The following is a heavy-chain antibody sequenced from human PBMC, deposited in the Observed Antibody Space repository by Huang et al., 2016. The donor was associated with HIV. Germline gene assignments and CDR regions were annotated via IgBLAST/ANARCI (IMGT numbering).Heavy chain of an antibody. CDR1: GGSISNSNYY. J-gene: IGHJ4*02. CDR2: IYYSGNT. CDR3: ARLGEAAGT. Sequence: QLQLQESGPGLVKPSETLSLTCTVAGGSISNSNYYWGWIRQPPGKGLEWIGNIYYSGNTYYRPSLEGRATISMDTAKNQFSLNRGSVTAADTAVYFCARLGEAAGTWGQGTLVTVSS. D-gene: IGHD6-13*01. V-gene: IGHV4-39*01.